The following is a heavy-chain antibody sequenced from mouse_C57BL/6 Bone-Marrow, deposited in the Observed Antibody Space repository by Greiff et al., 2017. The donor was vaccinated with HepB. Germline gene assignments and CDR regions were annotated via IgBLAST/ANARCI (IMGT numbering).Heavy chain of an antibody. Sequence: EVKLQESGPGLVKPSQSLSLTCSVTGYSITSGYYWNWIRQFPGNKLEWMGYISYDGSNNYNPSLKNRISITRDTSKNQFFLKLNSVTTEDTATYYCAREGYYEYETWFAYWGQGTLVTVSA. V-gene: IGHV3-6*01. D-gene: IGHD2-4*01. CDR1: GYSITSGYY. J-gene: IGHJ3*01. CDR3: AREGYYEYETWFAY. CDR2: ISYDGSN.